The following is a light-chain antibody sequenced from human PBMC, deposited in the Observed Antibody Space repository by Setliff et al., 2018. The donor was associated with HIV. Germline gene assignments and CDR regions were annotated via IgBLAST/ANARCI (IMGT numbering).Light chain of an antibody. CDR2: SHN. CDR3: AAWDDSLNGYV. CDR1: SSNIGSGS. V-gene: IGLV1-44*01. Sequence: QSALAQPPSASGTPGQRVSISCSGSSSNIGSGSVNWYQHLPGTAPRLLIYSHNQRPSGVPDRFSGSKSGTSASLAISGLQSGDEADYYCAAWDDSLNGYVFGTGTKVTV. J-gene: IGLJ1*01.